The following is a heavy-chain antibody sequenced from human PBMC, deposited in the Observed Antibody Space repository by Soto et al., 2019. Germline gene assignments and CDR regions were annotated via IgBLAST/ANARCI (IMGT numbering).Heavy chain of an antibody. CDR1: GGSISISSSY. J-gene: IGHJ5*02. Sequence: SETLSLTCTVSGGSISISSSYWGWIRQPPGKGLEWIGSISYTGSTYYNPSLKSRVTISVDTSKNQFSLKLSSVTAADTAVYYCARDITAANNWFDPWGQGTLVTVSS. D-gene: IGHD6-13*01. CDR2: ISYTGST. CDR3: ARDITAANNWFDP. V-gene: IGHV4-39*07.